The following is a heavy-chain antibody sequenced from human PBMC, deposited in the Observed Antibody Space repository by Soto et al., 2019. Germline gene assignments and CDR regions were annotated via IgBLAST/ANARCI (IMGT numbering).Heavy chain of an antibody. D-gene: IGHD1-26*01. V-gene: IGHV3-53*01. J-gene: IGHJ4*02. CDR2: IYSGGST. CDR3: ASQHHRDGYYYFDY. CDR1: GFTVSSNY. Sequence: GGSLRLSCAASGFTVSSNYMSWVRQAPGKGLEWVSVIYSGGSTYYADSVKGRFTISRDNSKNTLYLQMNSLRAEDTAVYYCASQHHRDGYYYFDYWGQGTLVTVSS.